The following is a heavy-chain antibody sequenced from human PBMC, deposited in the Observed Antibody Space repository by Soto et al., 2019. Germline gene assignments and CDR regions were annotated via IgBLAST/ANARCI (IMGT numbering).Heavy chain of an antibody. CDR1: GFTFSSYA. Sequence: EVQLLESGGGLVQPGGSLRLSCAASGFTFSSYAMSWVRQAPGKGLEWVSAISGSGGSTYYADSVKGRFTISRDNSKNTLYLQMNILRAENKAVYYCARPGPYYYDSSGSPGWYFYLLGRGTLVTLSS. CDR2: ISGSGGST. V-gene: IGHV3-23*01. J-gene: IGHJ2*01. D-gene: IGHD3-22*01. CDR3: ARPGPYYYDSSGSPGWYFYL.